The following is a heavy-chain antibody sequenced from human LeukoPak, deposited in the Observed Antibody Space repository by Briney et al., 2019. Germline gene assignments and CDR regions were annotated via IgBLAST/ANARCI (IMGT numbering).Heavy chain of an antibody. Sequence: ASVKVSCKSSGYTFTDYGISWVRQAPGQGLEWMGWISAYNGITKYAQNFQGRVTMTTDTSTTTAYMELRGLRSDDTAVYYCARGGVAARQGFDPWGQGTLVTVSS. V-gene: IGHV1-18*01. CDR1: GYTFTDYG. CDR2: ISAYNGIT. J-gene: IGHJ5*02. D-gene: IGHD6-6*01. CDR3: ARGGVAARQGFDP.